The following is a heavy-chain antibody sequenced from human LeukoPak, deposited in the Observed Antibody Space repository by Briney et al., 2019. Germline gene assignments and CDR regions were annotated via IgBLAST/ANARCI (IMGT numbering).Heavy chain of an antibody. V-gene: IGHV4-38-2*02. CDR3: ARDLRGYGYGYRYFDY. J-gene: IGHJ4*02. CDR1: GYSISSGYY. D-gene: IGHD5-18*01. Sequence: SETLSLTCTVSGYSISSGYYWGWIRQPPGKGLEWSGSFFHSGNTYYKPSLKSRVTISIDTSKNQFSLKVTSVTAADTAVYYCARDLRGYGYGYRYFDYWGQGTLVTVSS. CDR2: FFHSGNT.